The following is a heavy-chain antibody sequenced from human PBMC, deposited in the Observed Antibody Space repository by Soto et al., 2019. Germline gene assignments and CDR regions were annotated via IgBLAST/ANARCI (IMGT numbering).Heavy chain of an antibody. Sequence: EVQLVESGGGLVQPGGSLRLSCAASGFTFSSYSMSWVRQTPGKGLEWVSHISGGSSLIYYTDSVKGRFTISRDNAENSLYRQMNSLRAEDTAVYYCATRSRGYSGYVKYWGQGTVVTVSS. CDR1: GFTFSSYS. D-gene: IGHD5-12*01. CDR2: ISGGSSLI. V-gene: IGHV3-48*01. J-gene: IGHJ4*02. CDR3: ATRSRGYSGYVKY.